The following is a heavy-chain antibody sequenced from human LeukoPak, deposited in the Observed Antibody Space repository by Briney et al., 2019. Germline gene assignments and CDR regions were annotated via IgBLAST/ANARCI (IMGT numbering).Heavy chain of an antibody. Sequence: PSQTLSLTCTVSGGSISSGGYYWSWIRQHPGKGLEWIGYIYYSGSTYYNPSLKSRVTISVDTSKNQFSLKLSSVTAADTAVYYCARSRARYNPVPLDYWGQGTLVTVSS. J-gene: IGHJ4*02. CDR3: ARSRARYNPVPLDY. CDR2: IYYSGST. D-gene: IGHD1-14*01. CDR1: GGSISSGGYY. V-gene: IGHV4-31*03.